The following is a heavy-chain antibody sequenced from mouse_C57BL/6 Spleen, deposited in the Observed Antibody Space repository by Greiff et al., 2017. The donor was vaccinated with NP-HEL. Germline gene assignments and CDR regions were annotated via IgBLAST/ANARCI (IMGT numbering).Heavy chain of an antibody. CDR3: ARRGLNWDWYFDV. J-gene: IGHJ1*03. V-gene: IGHV1-9*01. Sequence: QVQLQQSGAELMKPGASVKLSCKATGYTFTGYWIEWVKQRHGHGLEWIGELLPGSGSTNYNEKFKGKATFTADTSSNTAYMQLSSLTTEDSSIFYCARRGLNWDWYFDVWGTGTTVTVAS. CDR1: GYTFTGYW. CDR2: LLPGSGST. D-gene: IGHD4-1*01.